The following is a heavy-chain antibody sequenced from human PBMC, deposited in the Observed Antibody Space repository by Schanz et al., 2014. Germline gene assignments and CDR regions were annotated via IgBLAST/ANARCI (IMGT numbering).Heavy chain of an antibody. CDR3: ARPPHDSSGYYPFDY. CDR1: GLTFTSAW. D-gene: IGHD3-22*01. Sequence: EVQLVESGGGLVKPGGSLRLSCATSGLTFTSAWMSWVRQAPGKGLEWVGRIKGKTDGGTADYAAPMKGRFTISRDDSKNTLFLQMNSLETEDTAVYYCARPPHDSSGYYPFDYWGQGTLVTVSS. J-gene: IGHJ4*02. V-gene: IGHV3-15*01. CDR2: IKGKTDGGTA.